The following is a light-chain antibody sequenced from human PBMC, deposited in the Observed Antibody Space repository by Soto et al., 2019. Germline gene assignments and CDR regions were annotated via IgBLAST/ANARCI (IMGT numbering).Light chain of an antibody. J-gene: IGKJ5*01. CDR1: QIISSR. CDR2: DAS. Sequence: DIQMTQSPSTLSASVGDRVIITCRASQIISSRLAWYQQKPGKAPKLLIFDASSLEGGVPSRFSGSGSETEFTLTTSSLQPDDFATYYCQHYNNYLITFGQGTRLEIK. V-gene: IGKV1-5*01. CDR3: QHYNNYLIT.